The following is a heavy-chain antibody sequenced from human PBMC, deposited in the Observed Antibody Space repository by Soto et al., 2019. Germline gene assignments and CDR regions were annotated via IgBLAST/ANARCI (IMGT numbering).Heavy chain of an antibody. CDR3: ARGANSSSWYVGYYYYGMDV. J-gene: IGHJ6*02. CDR2: IIPIFGTA. CDR1: GGTFSSYA. Sequence: SVKISCKASGGTFSSYAISWVRKAPGQGLEWMGGIIPIFGTANYAQKFQGRVTITADESTSTAYMELSSLRSEDTAVYYCARGANSSSWYVGYYYYGMDVWGQGTTVTVSS. D-gene: IGHD6-13*01. V-gene: IGHV1-69*13.